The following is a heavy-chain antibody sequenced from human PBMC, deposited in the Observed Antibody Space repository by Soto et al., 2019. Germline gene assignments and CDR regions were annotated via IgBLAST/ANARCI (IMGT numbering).Heavy chain of an antibody. CDR3: AKGYYDTMDV. Sequence: GGSLRLSCAASGFTFSTYAMHWVRQAPGKGLEWVAIISYDGSNKYYADSVKGRFTISRDNSKNTLYLQMNSLRAEDTAVYYCAKGYYDTMDVWGQGTTVTVSS. CDR2: ISYDGSNK. D-gene: IGHD3-22*01. J-gene: IGHJ6*02. V-gene: IGHV3-30-3*01. CDR1: GFTFSTYA.